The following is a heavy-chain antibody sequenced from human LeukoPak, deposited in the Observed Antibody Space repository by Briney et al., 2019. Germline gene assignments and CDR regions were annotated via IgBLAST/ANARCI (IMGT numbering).Heavy chain of an antibody. CDR1: GYSISSGYY. CDR2: IYHSGST. V-gene: IGHV4-38-2*02. Sequence: SETLSLTCTVSGYSISSGYYWGWIRQPPGKGLEWIGSIYHSGSTYYNPSLKSRVTISVDTSKNQFSLKLSSVTAADTAVYYCARAWGYETPDDYWGQGTLVTVSS. CDR3: ARAWGYETPDDY. D-gene: IGHD3-3*01. J-gene: IGHJ4*02.